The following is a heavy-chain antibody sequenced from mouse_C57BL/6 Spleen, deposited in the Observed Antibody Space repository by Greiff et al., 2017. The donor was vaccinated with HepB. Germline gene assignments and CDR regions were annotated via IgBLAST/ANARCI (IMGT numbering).Heavy chain of an antibody. J-gene: IGHJ1*03. CDR3: ARESLLLPLWYFDV. CDR2: INYDGSST. V-gene: IGHV5-16*01. D-gene: IGHD1-1*01. CDR1: GFTFSDYY. Sequence: EVQRVESEGGLVQPGSSMKLSCTASGFTFSDYYMAWVRQVPEKGLEWVANINYDGSSTYYLDSLKSNVIISRDNAKNILYLQMSSLKSEDTATYYCARESLLLPLWYFDVWGTGTTVTVSS.